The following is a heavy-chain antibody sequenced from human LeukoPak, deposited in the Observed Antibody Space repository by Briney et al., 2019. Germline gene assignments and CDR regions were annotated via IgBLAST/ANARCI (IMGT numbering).Heavy chain of an antibody. CDR1: GFPFSSYA. J-gene: IGHJ1*01. CDR3: AKDQTMTPN. CDR2: ISGSGGST. V-gene: IGHV3-23*01. D-gene: IGHD3-22*01. Sequence: GSLNLSCAASGFPFSSYAMSWVRQAPGKGREWVSAISGSGGSTYYADSVKGRFTISRDNSKNTLYLQMNSLRAEDTAVYYCAKDQTMTPNWGQGTLVTVSS.